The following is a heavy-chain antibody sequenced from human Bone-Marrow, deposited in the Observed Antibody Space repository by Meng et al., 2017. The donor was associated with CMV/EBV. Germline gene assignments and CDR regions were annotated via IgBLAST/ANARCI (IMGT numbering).Heavy chain of an antibody. Sequence: GESLKISCAASGFTFSSYSMNWVRQAPGKGLEWVSSISSSSSYIYYADSVKGRFTISRDNSKNTLYLQMNSLRAEDTAVYYCARDGIWTGYYTYFGDYYGMDVWGQGTTVTVSS. CDR1: GFTFSSYS. CDR2: ISSSSSYI. V-gene: IGHV3-21*01. D-gene: IGHD3/OR15-3a*01. CDR3: ARDGIWTGYYTYFGDYYGMDV. J-gene: IGHJ6*02.